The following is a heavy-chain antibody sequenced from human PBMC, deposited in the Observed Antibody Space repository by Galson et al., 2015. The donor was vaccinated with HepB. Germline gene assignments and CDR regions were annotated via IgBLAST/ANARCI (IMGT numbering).Heavy chain of an antibody. V-gene: IGHV4-34*01. CDR1: GGSFSCYY. J-gene: IGHJ5*01. CDR3: ARGFRGRTSNWYNS. Sequence: LSLTCAVYGGSFSCYYWRWIRQPPGRGLAWIGEINHSGNTNYNPSLKSRVTISVDTSKNQFSLKLSSVTVADTAVYFCARGFRGRTSNWYNSWGQVTLVTVSS. CDR2: INHSGNT. D-gene: IGHD2-2*01.